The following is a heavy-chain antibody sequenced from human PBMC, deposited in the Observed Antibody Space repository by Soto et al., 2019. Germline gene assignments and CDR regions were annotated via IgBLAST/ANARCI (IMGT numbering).Heavy chain of an antibody. CDR1: GLTVSRTQ. CDR3: ARAREPEYSSSIFFDY. D-gene: IGHD6-6*01. J-gene: IGHJ4*02. CDR2: IYSAGST. Sequence: EVQLVETGGGLIQPGGSLRLSVAASGLTVSRTQMAWVRQVPGKGLQWVSVIYSAGSTYYANAVKGRFTISRDISENKIYLDLSRVTGDDTAIYYCARAREPEYSSSIFFDYWGRGILVTVSS. V-gene: IGHV3-53*02.